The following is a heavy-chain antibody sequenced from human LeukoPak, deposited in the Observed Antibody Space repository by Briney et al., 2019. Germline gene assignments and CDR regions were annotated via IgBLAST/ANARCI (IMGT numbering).Heavy chain of an antibody. Sequence: GGSLRLSCAASGLIFSSHWMHWVRQAPGKGLVWVSRIKYDASSTSYADSVKGRFTISRDNAKNTLYLQMNSLRAEDTAVYYCARGATYAYYQDYWGQGTLVTVSS. V-gene: IGHV3-74*01. CDR3: ARGATYAYYQDY. CDR1: GLIFSSHW. D-gene: IGHD1-26*01. CDR2: IKYDASST. J-gene: IGHJ4*02.